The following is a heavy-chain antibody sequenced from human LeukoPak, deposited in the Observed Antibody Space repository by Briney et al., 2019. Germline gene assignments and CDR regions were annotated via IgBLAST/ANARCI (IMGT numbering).Heavy chain of an antibody. J-gene: IGHJ5*02. V-gene: IGHV1-3*01. CDR1: GYTLTSYA. D-gene: IGHD3-9*01. CDR2: IKVGIGNT. CDR3: ATEGAYYDILTGYSGGGWFDP. Sequence: GASVRVSCKASGYTLTSYAMHWVRQAPGKGLGRMGGIKVGIGNTKYSQKFQGRVTITRDPSASTAYMELSSLRSEDTAVYYCATEGAYYDILTGYSGGGWFDPWGQGTLVTVSS.